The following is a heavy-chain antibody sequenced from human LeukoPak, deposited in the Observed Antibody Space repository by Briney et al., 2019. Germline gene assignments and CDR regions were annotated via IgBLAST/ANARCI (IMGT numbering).Heavy chain of an antibody. Sequence: SSRAPGTPSTGFEINGCRQAPGQGLEWRGGLNPNSGNTGYAQKFQGRVTMTRNTSISTAYMELSSLRSEDTAVYYCAREAMVRGVGDYYYMDVWGKGTTVTISS. D-gene: IGHD3-10*01. CDR1: GTPSTGFE. CDR2: LNPNSGNT. CDR3: AREAMVRGVGDYYYMDV. V-gene: IGHV1-8*01. J-gene: IGHJ6*03.